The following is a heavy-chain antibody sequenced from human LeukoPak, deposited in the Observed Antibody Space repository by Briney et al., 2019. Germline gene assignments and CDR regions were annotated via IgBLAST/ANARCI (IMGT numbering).Heavy chain of an antibody. CDR3: ASFGYNWNEFDY. J-gene: IGHJ4*02. D-gene: IGHD1-20*01. V-gene: IGHV1-69*13. Sequence: GASVKVSCKASGGTFSSYAISWVLQAPGQGLEWMGGIIPIFGTANYAQKFQGRVTITADESTSTAYMELSSLRSEDTAVYYCASFGYNWNEFDYWGQGTLVTVSS. CDR1: GGTFSSYA. CDR2: IIPIFGTA.